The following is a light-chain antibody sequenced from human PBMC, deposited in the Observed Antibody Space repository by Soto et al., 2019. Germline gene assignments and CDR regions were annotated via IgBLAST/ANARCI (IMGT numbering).Light chain of an antibody. Sequence: AIRMTQSPSSFSASTGDRVSITCRATQDIGTYLAWYQQIPGKAPKLLIYDASTLQTGVPSRFGGSGSGTDFTLTISYLQSEDFGTYYCQQFYNYPRTFDQGTKVEI. CDR1: QDIGTY. V-gene: IGKV1-8*01. CDR3: QQFYNYPRT. CDR2: DAS. J-gene: IGKJ1*01.